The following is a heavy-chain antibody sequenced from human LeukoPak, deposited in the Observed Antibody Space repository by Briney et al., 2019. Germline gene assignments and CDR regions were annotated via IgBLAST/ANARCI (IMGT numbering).Heavy chain of an antibody. V-gene: IGHV3-21*01. CDR1: RFTFSSYT. J-gene: IGHJ4*02. CDR2: IDSTSTYI. Sequence: SGGSLRLSCSASRFTFSSYTMNWVRQAPGKGLEWVSSIDSTSTYIYYADSVRGRFTISRDNAQNSLYLQVNSLRAEDTAVYYCTRGSYGDYEYWGQGTLVTVSS. CDR3: TRGSYGDYEY. D-gene: IGHD4-17*01.